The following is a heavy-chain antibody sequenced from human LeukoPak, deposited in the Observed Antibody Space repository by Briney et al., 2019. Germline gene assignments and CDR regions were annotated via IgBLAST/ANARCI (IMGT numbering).Heavy chain of an antibody. CDR2: VSDSGSST. CDR3: AKAVAAAGYHFYGMDV. D-gene: IGHD6-13*01. V-gene: IGHV3-23*01. CDR1: GFTFSSYA. Sequence: GGSLRLSCAASGFTFSSYAMSWVRQAPGKGLEWVSAVSDSGSSTYYADSVKGRFTISRDNSKNTLYLQMNSLRGEDTAVYYCAKAVAAAGYHFYGMDVWGQGTTVTVSS. J-gene: IGHJ6*02.